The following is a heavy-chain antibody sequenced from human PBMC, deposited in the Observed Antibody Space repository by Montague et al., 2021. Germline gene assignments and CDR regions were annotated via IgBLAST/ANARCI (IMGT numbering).Heavy chain of an antibody. D-gene: IGHD3-16*01. J-gene: IGHJ4*02. Sequence: SETLSLTCAVSGGSISTYYWTWIRQSPGKGLEYIGYFAQSVASGASGSTNCHPSLRGRVTVSVDSSKNQVSLKMTSVTATDTGVYYCARGEGVVPAARFDFWGRGTLVTVSS. CDR2: FAQSVASGASGST. V-gene: IGHV4-4*09. CDR1: GGSISTYY. CDR3: ARGEGVVPAARFDF.